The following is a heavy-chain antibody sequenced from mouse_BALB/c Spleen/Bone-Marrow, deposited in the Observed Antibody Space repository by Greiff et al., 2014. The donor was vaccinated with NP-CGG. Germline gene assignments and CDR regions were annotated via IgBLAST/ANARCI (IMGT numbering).Heavy chain of an antibody. V-gene: IGHV14-3*02. CDR1: GFNIKDTY. CDR3: AIYYYGSSGFAY. D-gene: IGHD1-1*01. CDR2: IDPANGNT. J-gene: IGHJ3*01. Sequence: EVKVVESGAELVKPGASVKLSCTASGFNIKDTYMHCVKQRPEQGLEWIGRIDPANGNTKYDPKFQGKATITADTSSNTAYLQLSSLTSEDTAVYYCAIYYYGSSGFAYWGQGTLVTVSA.